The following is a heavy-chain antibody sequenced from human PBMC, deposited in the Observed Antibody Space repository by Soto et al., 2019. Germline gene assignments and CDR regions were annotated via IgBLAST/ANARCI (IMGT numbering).Heavy chain of an antibody. D-gene: IGHD6-19*01. CDR3: ATDLIAVGPTGY. V-gene: IGHV1-24*01. CDR2: FDPEDGET. CDR1: GYTLTELS. Sequence: ASVKVSCQVSGYTLTELSMHWVRQAPGKGLEWMGGFDPEDGETIYAQKFQGRVTMTEDTSTDTAYMELSSLRSEDTAVYYCATDLIAVGPTGYWGQGTLVTVSS. J-gene: IGHJ4*02.